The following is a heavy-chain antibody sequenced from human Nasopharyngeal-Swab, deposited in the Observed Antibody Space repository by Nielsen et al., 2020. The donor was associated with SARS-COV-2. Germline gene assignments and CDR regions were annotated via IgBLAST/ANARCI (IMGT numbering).Heavy chain of an antibody. CDR3: ARGKLLWFGELSRRVYYFDY. D-gene: IGHD3-10*01. Sequence: SEPLSLTCAISGDSVSSNSAAWNWIRQSPSRGLEWLGRTYYRSKWYNDYAVSVKSRITINPDTSKNQFSLQLNSVTPEDTAVYYCARGKLLWFGELSRRVYYFDYWGQGTLVTVSS. V-gene: IGHV6-1*01. CDR2: TYYRSKWYN. CDR1: GDSVSSNSAA. J-gene: IGHJ4*02.